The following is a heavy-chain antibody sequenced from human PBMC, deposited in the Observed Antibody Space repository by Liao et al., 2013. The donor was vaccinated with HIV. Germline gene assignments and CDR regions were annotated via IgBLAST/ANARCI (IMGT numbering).Heavy chain of an antibody. V-gene: IGHV4-4*07. CDR3: ARKYRGYDFWSGYYGAQIDAFDI. CDR1: GGSISSYY. CDR2: IYTSGST. J-gene: IGHJ3*02. Sequence: QVQLQESGPGLVKPSETLSLTCTVSGGSISSYYWSWIRQPAGKGLEWIGRIYTSGSTNYNPSLKSRVTMSVDTSKSQFSLKLSSVTAADTAVYYCARKYRGYDFWSGYYGAQIDAFDIWGQGTMVTVSS. D-gene: IGHD3-3*01.